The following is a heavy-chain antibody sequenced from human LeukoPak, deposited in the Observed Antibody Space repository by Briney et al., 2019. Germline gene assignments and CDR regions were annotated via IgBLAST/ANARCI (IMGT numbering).Heavy chain of an antibody. Sequence: GASVKVSCKASGYTFTSYDINWVRQATGQGLEWMGWMNPNSGNTNYAQKLQGRVTMTTDTSTSTAYMELRSLRSDDTAVYYCARMYSSSWYDYWGQGTLVTVSS. CDR2: MNPNSGNT. V-gene: IGHV1-18*01. J-gene: IGHJ4*02. D-gene: IGHD6-13*01. CDR1: GYTFTSYD. CDR3: ARMYSSSWYDY.